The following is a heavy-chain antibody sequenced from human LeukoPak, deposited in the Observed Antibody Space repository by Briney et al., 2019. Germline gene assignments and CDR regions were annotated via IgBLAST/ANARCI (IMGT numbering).Heavy chain of an antibody. Sequence: PGGSLRLSCAASGFTFSSYGMHWVRQAPGKGLEWVAFIRYDGSNKYYADSVKGRFTISRDNSKNTLYLQMNSLRAEDTAVYYCSKDAARFDWSYVSYYYYMDVWGKGTTVTVSS. J-gene: IGHJ6*03. V-gene: IGHV3-30*02. CDR2: IRYDGSNK. CDR3: SKDAARFDWSYVSYYYYMDV. CDR1: GFTFSSYG. D-gene: IGHD3-9*01.